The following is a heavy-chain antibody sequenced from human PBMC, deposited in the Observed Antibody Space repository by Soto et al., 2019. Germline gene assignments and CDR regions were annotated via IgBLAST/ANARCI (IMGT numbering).Heavy chain of an antibody. CDR2: ISYDGSNK. CDR3: ARVGRKCSSTSCYLDY. Sequence: VQLVESGGGVVQPGRSLRLSCAASGFTFSSYAMHWVRQAPGKGLEWVAVISYDGSNKYYADSVKGRFTISRDNSKNALYLQMNSLRAEDTAVYYCARVGRKCSSTSCYLDYWGQGTLVTVSS. V-gene: IGHV3-30-3*01. D-gene: IGHD2-2*01. J-gene: IGHJ4*02. CDR1: GFTFSSYA.